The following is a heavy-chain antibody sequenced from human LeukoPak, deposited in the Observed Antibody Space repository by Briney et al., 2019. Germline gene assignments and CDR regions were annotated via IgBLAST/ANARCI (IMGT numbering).Heavy chain of an antibody. V-gene: IGHV4-34*01. CDR2: INHSGST. CDR1: GGSLCGYY. D-gene: IGHD3-3*01. Sequence: SETLSLTCAVYGGSLCGYYWSWIRQPPGKGLEWIGEINHSGSTNYNPSLKSRVTISVDTSKNQFSLKLSSVTAADTAVYYCARERRPTYYDFWSGYYIWGQGTLVTVSS. CDR3: ARERRPTYYDFWSGYYI. J-gene: IGHJ4*02.